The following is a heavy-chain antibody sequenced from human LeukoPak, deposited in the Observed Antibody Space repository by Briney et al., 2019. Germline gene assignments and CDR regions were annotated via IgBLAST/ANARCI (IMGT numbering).Heavy chain of an antibody. J-gene: IGHJ4*02. CDR3: ARGGSSSWYRFDY. D-gene: IGHD6-13*01. CDR2: ISGSGGST. Sequence: PGGSLRLSCAASGFTFSSYGMSWVRQAPGKGLEWVSAISGSGGSTYYADSVKGRFTISRDNSKNTLYLQMNSLRAEDTAVYYCARGGSSSWYRFDYWGQGTLLTVSS. V-gene: IGHV3-23*01. CDR1: GFTFSSYG.